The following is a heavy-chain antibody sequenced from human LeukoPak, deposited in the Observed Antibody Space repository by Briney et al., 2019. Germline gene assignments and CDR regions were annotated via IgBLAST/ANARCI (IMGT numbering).Heavy chain of an antibody. Sequence: GGSLRLSCAASGFTVSSNYMSWVRQAPGKGLEWVSVIYSGGSTYYADSVKGRFTISRDNSKKTLYLQMNSLRAEDTAVYYCARDTHRYCRGGSCYAPEYWGQGTLVTVSS. V-gene: IGHV3-53*01. CDR3: ARDTHRYCRGGSCYAPEY. CDR1: GFTVSSNY. J-gene: IGHJ4*02. CDR2: IYSGGST. D-gene: IGHD2-15*01.